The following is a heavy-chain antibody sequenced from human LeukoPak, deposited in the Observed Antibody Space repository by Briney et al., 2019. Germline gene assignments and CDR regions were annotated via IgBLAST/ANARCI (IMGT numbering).Heavy chain of an antibody. V-gene: IGHV5-10-1*01. CDR2: IDPSDSYT. D-gene: IGHD3-22*01. CDR3: ARRAGYYDSSGPIDY. Sequence: GESLKISCKGSGYSFTSYWISWVRQMPGKGLEWMGRIDPSDSYTNYSPSFQGHVTISADKSISTAYLQWSSLKASDTAMYCCARRAGYYDSSGPIDYWGQGTLVTVSS. J-gene: IGHJ4*02. CDR1: GYSFTSYW.